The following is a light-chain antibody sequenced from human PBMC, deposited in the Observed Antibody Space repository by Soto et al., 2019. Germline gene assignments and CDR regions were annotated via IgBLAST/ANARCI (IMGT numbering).Light chain of an antibody. V-gene: IGKV1-39*01. CDR2: GAY. CDR1: QSISTY. CDR3: QQSYSTPPT. Sequence: DIQMTQSPSSLSASVGDRVTITCRASQSISTYLSWYQQKPGKAPKLLIYGAYSLESGVPSRFSGSGSGTDFTLTISSLQPEDFATYYCQQSYSTPPTFGQGPKLEIK. J-gene: IGKJ2*01.